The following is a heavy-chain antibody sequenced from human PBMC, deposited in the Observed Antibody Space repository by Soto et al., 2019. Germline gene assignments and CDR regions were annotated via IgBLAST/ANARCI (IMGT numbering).Heavy chain of an antibody. J-gene: IGHJ4*02. CDR1: GFTFSGSA. CDR3: TRLDSTMHDY. V-gene: IGHV3-73*01. D-gene: IGHD3-10*01. Sequence: GGSLRLSCAASGFTFSGSAMHWVRQASGKGLEWVGRIRSKANSYATAYAASVKGRFTISRDDSKNTAYLQMNSLKTEDAAVYYCTRLDSTMHDYWGQGTLATVSS. CDR2: IRSKANSYAT.